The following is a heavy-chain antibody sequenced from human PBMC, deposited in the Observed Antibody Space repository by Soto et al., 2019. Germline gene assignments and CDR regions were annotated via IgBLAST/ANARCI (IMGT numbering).Heavy chain of an antibody. CDR1: GFTLSDYW. CDR3: ERAPGQGPIDY. V-gene: IGHV3-74*01. Sequence: EVQLVESGGGLVQPGGSLRLSCAASGFTLSDYWMHWVRQVPGKGLLWVSRISVDGGSTTYADSVKGRFTISRDNAKNPLNLKMATLEPEDTAIYSWERAPGQGPIDYWGQGGLVPVSS. CDR2: ISVDGGST. J-gene: IGHJ4*02.